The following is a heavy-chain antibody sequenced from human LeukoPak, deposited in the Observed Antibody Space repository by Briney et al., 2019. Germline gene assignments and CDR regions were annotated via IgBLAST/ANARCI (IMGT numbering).Heavy chain of an antibody. J-gene: IGHJ4*02. V-gene: IGHV4-61*02. Sequence: PSETLSLTCTVSGGSISSGSYYWSWIRQPAGKGLEWIGRIYTSGSTNYNPSLKSRVTISVDTSKNQFSLKLSSVTAADTAVYYCARDSSTSHWGQGTLVTVSS. CDR1: GGSISSGSYY. CDR2: IYTSGST. CDR3: ARDSSTSH. D-gene: IGHD2-2*01.